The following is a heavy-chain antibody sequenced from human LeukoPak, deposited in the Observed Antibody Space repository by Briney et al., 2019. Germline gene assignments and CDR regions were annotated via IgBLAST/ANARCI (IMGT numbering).Heavy chain of an antibody. D-gene: IGHD6-13*01. CDR1: GFTFSSYT. Sequence: GGSLRLSCAASGFTFSSYTMNWVRQAPGKGLEWVSVIYSGGGAYYADSVKGRFTISRHSSKNTLYLQMNSLRAEDTAVYYCARDRPAAGFYYFDYWGQGTLVTVSS. J-gene: IGHJ4*02. V-gene: IGHV3-53*04. CDR3: ARDRPAAGFYYFDY. CDR2: IYSGGGA.